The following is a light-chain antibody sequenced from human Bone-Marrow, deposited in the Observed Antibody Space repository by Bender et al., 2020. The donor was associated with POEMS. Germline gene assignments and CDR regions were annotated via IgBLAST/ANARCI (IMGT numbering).Light chain of an antibody. CDR1: SSNIGGNA. CDR3: AAGKGAMNGWV. J-gene: IGLJ5*01. V-gene: IGLV1-44*01. CDR2: VND. Sequence: QPVLTQPPSASGTPGQRVTISCSGSSSNIGGNAVNWWQQLPGTAPKLLIYVNDQRPSEVPVRVSGSKAGTTAARGNSGGETENATEYIGAAGKGAMNGWVCGGG.